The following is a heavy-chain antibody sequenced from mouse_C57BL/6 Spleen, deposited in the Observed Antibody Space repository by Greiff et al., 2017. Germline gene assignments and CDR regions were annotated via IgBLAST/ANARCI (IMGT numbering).Heavy chain of an antibody. J-gene: IGHJ2*01. CDR2: IYPGNGDT. V-gene: IGHV1-12*01. CDR3: ARENYDYDGRGYYFDY. D-gene: IGHD2-4*01. CDR1: GYTFTSYN. Sequence: SGAELVRPGASVKMSCKASGYTFTSYNMHWVKQTPGQGLEWIGAIYPGNGDTSYNQKFKGKATLTVDKSSSTAYMQLSSLTSEDSAVYFCARENYDYDGRGYYFDYWGQGTTLTVSS.